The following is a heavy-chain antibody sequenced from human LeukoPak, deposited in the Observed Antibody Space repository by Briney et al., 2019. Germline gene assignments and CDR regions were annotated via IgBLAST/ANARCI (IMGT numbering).Heavy chain of an antibody. CDR2: INPSGGSR. V-gene: IGHV1-46*01. CDR1: GYTFISYY. CDR3: ARVPQLGINYFDY. D-gene: IGHD7-27*01. Sequence: ASVKVSCKASGYTFISYYMHWVRQAPGQGLEWMGIINPSGGSRSYAQKFQGRVTMTRDTSTSTVYMELSSLRSEDTAVCYCARVPQLGINYFDYWGQGTLVTVSS. J-gene: IGHJ4*02.